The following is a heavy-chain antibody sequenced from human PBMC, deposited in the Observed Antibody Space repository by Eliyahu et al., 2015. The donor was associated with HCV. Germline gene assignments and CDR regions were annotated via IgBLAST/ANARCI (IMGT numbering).Heavy chain of an antibody. D-gene: IGHD6-13*01. CDR1: GFTFSDYA. CDR3: ARSYSSNWDFWFDP. CDR2: IRGSGQVT. V-gene: IGHV3-23*01. J-gene: IGHJ5*02. Sequence: EVQLLESGGNLVQPGGSLRLSCAASGFTFSDYAMNWVRQAPGKGLEWVAGIRGSGQVTFYADSVKGRFTISRDSSKDTLYLQMDSLRAEDTALYYCARSYSSNWDFWFDPWGQGTLVTVSS.